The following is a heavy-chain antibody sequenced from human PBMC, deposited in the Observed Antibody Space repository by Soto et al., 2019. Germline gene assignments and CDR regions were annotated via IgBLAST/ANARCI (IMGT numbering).Heavy chain of an antibody. CDR2: IYPGDSDT. CDR3: ARHEPTIFGVVNGGWFDP. V-gene: IGHV5-51*01. J-gene: IGHJ5*02. D-gene: IGHD3-3*01. Sequence: GESLKISCKGSGYSFTSYWIGWVRQMPGKGLEWMGIIYPGDSDTRYSPSFQGQVTISAAKSISTAYLQWSSLKASDTAMYYCARHEPTIFGVVNGGWFDPWGQGTLVTVSS. CDR1: GYSFTSYW.